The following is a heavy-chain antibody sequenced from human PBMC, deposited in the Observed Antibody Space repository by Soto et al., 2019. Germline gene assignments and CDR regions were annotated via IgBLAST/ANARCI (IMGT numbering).Heavy chain of an antibody. CDR3: ARDGYSSRRFDY. CDR1: GGSISSYY. D-gene: IGHD6-13*01. J-gene: IGHJ4*02. Sequence: XATLSLTCTVSGGSISSYYWSWIRQPPGKGLEWIGYIYYSGSTNYNPSLKSRVTISVDTSKNQFSLKLSSVTAADTAVYYCARDGYSSRRFDYWGQGTLVTVSS. CDR2: IYYSGST. V-gene: IGHV4-59*01.